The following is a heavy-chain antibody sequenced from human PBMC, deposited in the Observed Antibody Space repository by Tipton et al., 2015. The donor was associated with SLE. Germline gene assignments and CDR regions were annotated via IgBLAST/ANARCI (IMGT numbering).Heavy chain of an antibody. J-gene: IGHJ4*02. CDR2: ISHPGST. V-gene: IGHV4-34*01. CDR3: ARRCPKCLGY. D-gene: IGHD3-16*01. Sequence: TLSLTCAVYGGSFRGYSWTWIRQPPGKGLEWIGEISHPGSTKYNPSLKSRVSISLDTSKNQFSLKLTSVTAADTAVYYCARRCPKCLGYRGQGTLVTVSS. CDR1: GGSFRGYS.